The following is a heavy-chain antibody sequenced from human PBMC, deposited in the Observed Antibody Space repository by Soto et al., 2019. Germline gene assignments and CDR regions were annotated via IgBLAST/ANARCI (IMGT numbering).Heavy chain of an antibody. CDR1: GYTFINYG. CDR3: ASGEITTVSYMTH. Sequence: QVQLVQSGAEVKKPGASVKVSCKASGYTFINYGITWVRQAPGEGLEWMGWISNYNANTNYAQKFQDRVTLTTDSSTSTAYMDLRSLRSDDTAVYYRASGEITTVSYMTHCGQGTLVTVSS. J-gene: IGHJ4*02. D-gene: IGHD3-10*01. V-gene: IGHV1-18*01. CDR2: ISNYNANT.